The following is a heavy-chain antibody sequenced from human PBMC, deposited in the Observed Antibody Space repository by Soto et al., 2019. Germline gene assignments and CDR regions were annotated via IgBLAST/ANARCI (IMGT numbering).Heavy chain of an antibody. D-gene: IGHD3-22*01. J-gene: IGHJ4*02. V-gene: IGHV4-31*03. Sequence: SETLSLTCTVSNDSINNNNFYWSWIRQYPGKGLEWIGYIYHSGSTYYNPSLKSRVSISVDTSRNQFSLTLSSVTAADTAVYYCATSSIGDSSGYFPFWGQGTLVTVSS. CDR1: NDSINNNNFY. CDR2: IYHSGST. CDR3: ATSSIGDSSGYFPF.